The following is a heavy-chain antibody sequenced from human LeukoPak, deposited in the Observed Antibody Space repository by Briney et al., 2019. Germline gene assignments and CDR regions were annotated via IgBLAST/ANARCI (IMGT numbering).Heavy chain of an antibody. CDR2: MNAGNGNT. CDR3: ARGRGTSGSNRDFYYYYYMDV. J-gene: IGHJ6*03. D-gene: IGHD2-15*01. CDR1: GYIFTDYA. Sequence: GASVTVSCKASGYIFTDYAIHWLRQAPGQRPEWMGWMNAGNGNTKYSQKFQGRITLIRDTSAATAYMEVSSLRHDDLAVYYCARGRGTSGSNRDFYYYYYMDVWGKGTTVTVSS. V-gene: IGHV1-3*01.